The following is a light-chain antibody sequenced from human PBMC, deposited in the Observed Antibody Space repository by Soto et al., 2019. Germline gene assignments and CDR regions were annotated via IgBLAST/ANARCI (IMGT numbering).Light chain of an antibody. Sequence: EIVLTQSPGTLSLSPGERATLSCRASQSVSSSYLAWYQQTAGQAPRLLIYGASSRATGIPDRFSGSGSGTDFTLTISRLEPEDFAVYYCQQYGSSPWTFGQGTKVDIK. CDR1: QSVSSSY. J-gene: IGKJ1*01. CDR3: QQYGSSPWT. CDR2: GAS. V-gene: IGKV3-20*01.